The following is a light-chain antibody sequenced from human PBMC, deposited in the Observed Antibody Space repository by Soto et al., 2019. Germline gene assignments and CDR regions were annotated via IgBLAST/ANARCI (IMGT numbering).Light chain of an antibody. CDR1: SSDVGGYNY. V-gene: IGLV2-11*01. Sequence: QSALTQPRSVSGSPGQSVTISCTGTSSDVGGYNYVSWYQQHPGKAPKLMIYDVSKRPSGVPDRFSGSNSGNTASLTISGRQAEDEADDYCCSYAGSDTYVFGTGTKLTVL. CDR2: DVS. CDR3: CSYAGSDTYV. J-gene: IGLJ1*01.